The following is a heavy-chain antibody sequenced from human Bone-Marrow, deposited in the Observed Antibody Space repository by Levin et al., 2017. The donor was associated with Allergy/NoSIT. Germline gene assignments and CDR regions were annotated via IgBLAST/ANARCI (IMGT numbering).Heavy chain of an antibody. D-gene: IGHD3-3*01. J-gene: IGHJ6*03. CDR3: AKDDFDFWSGYYETHHMDV. CDR2: ISYDGNNQ. Sequence: SCAASGFTFSSYDMHWVRQAPGKGLEWVAVISYDGNNQYYADSVKGRFTISRDNYKNTLYLQMNSLRTEDTAVYYCAKDDFDFWSGYYETHHMDVWGKGTTVTVSS. V-gene: IGHV3-30*18. CDR1: GFTFSSYD.